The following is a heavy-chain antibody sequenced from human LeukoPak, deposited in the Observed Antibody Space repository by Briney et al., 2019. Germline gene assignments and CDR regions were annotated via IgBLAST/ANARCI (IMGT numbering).Heavy chain of an antibody. CDR3: TTDIWTYSARDY. D-gene: IGHD3/OR15-3a*01. J-gene: IGHJ4*02. CDR2: IKNRPDGGTT. CDR1: GFTFSEAW. V-gene: IGHV3-15*01. Sequence: GGSLGLSCATSGFTFSEAWMNWVRQAPGKGLEWVGHIKNRPDGGTTDYAAPVKGRFTISRDDSKNTLYLQMNGLKTEDTAVYYCTTDIWTYSARDYWGQGTLVTVSS.